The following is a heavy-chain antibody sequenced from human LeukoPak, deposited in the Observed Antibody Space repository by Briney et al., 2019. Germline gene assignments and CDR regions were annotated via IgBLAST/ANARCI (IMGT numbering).Heavy chain of an antibody. J-gene: IGHJ3*02. V-gene: IGHV4-4*07. Sequence: SETLSLTCDVSGASMVGYYWSWIRQSAGGGLEWIGRVHNSGSTNYHPSLRSRVTLSEDVSKSQFYLRLTSVTATDTAVYYCARHLRFGSSALPRDVFDIWGRGTVVSVSS. CDR2: VHNSGST. CDR3: ARHLRFGSSALPRDVFDI. D-gene: IGHD1-26*01. CDR1: GASMVGYY.